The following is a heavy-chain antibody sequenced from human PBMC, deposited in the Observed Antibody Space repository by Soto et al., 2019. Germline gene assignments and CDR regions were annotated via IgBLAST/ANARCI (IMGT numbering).Heavy chain of an antibody. D-gene: IGHD6-6*01. J-gene: IGHJ6*02. Sequence: GGSLRLSCAASGFTVSSNYMSWVRQAPGKGLEWVSVIYSGGSTYYADSVKGRFTISRHNSKNTLYLQMNSLRAEDTAVYYCARDRRIAARPSYGMDVWGQGTTVTVSS. CDR1: GFTVSSNY. CDR3: ARDRRIAARPSYGMDV. CDR2: IYSGGST. V-gene: IGHV3-53*04.